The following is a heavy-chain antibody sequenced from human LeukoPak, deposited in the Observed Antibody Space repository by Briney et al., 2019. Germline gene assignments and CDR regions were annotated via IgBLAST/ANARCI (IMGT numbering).Heavy chain of an antibody. Sequence: PGGSLRLSCAASGFTFSSYAMSWVRQAPGKGLEWVSAISGSGGSTYYADSVKGRFTISRDNSKNTLYLQMNSLSAEDTAVYYCAKPRRMMVASLHFDCWGQGTLVTVSS. D-gene: IGHD2-15*01. CDR2: ISGSGGST. J-gene: IGHJ4*02. CDR1: GFTFSSYA. V-gene: IGHV3-23*01. CDR3: AKPRRMMVASLHFDC.